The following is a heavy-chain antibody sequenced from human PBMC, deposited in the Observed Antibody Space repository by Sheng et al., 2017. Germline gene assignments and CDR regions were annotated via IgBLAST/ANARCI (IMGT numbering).Heavy chain of an antibody. CDR3: ARVLVVATRTDNWFDP. CDR2: IYTSGST. V-gene: IGHV4-61*02. Sequence: QVQLQESGPGLVKPSQTLSLTCTVSGGSISSGSYYWSWIRQPAGKGLEWIGRIYTSGSTNYNPSLKSRVTISVDTSKNQFSLKLSSVTAADTAVYYCARVLVVATRTDNWFDPWGPGNPG. J-gene: IGHJ5*02. CDR1: GGSISSGSYY. D-gene: IGHD5-12*01.